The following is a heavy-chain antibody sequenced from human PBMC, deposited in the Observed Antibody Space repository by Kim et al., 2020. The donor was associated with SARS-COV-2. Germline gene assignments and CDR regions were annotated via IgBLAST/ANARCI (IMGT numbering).Heavy chain of an antibody. D-gene: IGHD1-26*01. CDR3: AKDIGYSGSCGYFQH. J-gene: IGHJ1*01. Sequence: GGSLRLSCAASGFTFDDYAMHWVRQAPGKGLEWVSGISWNSGSIGYADSVKGRFTISRDNAKNSLYLQMNSLRAEDTALYYCAKDIGYSGSCGYFQHWGQGTLVTVSS. V-gene: IGHV3-9*01. CDR1: GFTFDDYA. CDR2: ISWNSGSI.